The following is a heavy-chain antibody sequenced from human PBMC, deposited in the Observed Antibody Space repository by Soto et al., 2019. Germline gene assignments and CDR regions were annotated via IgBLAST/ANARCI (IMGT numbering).Heavy chain of an antibody. V-gene: IGHV4-4*02. D-gene: IGHD5-18*01. CDR2: IYHSGST. J-gene: IGHJ4*02. Sequence: SETLSLTCAVSGGSISSSNWWSWVRQPPGKGLEWIGEIYHSGSTNYNPSLKSRVTISVDKSKNQFSLKLSSVTAADTAVYYCARVRRIQLWLWDYFDYWGQGTLVTVSS. CDR1: GGSISSSNW. CDR3: ARVRRIQLWLWDYFDY.